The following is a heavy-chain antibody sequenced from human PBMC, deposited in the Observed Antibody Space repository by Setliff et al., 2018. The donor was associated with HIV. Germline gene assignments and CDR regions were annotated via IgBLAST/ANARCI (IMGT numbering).Heavy chain of an antibody. CDR3: AREGGTTEGNIVIVTAPFFYLDV. CDR1: GYIFIRYY. J-gene: IGHJ2*01. D-gene: IGHD2-21*02. Sequence: ASVKVSCKTSGYIFIRYYIFWVRQAPGQGLEWMGNINPHTGVTKYAEKFQGRVTMTRDTSINTIYMELSRLRSDDTAVYYCAREGGTTEGNIVIVTAPFFYLDVWGRGTLVTVSS. V-gene: IGHV1-2*02. CDR2: INPHTGVT.